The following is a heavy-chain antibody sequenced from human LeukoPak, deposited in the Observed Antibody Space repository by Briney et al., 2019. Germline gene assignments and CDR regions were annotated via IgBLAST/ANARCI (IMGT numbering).Heavy chain of an antibody. J-gene: IGHJ4*02. Sequence: PGGSLRLSCAVSGYTFSISAMSWVRQAPGKGLYWVSAISGSGTGTYYAASVKGRFTISRDNSKNTLYLQMNSLRAEDTAVYYCAKEGGTGTRFDYWGQGTLVTVSS. V-gene: IGHV3-23*01. CDR2: ISGSGTGT. CDR3: AKEGGTGTRFDY. CDR1: GYTFSISA. D-gene: IGHD1-7*01.